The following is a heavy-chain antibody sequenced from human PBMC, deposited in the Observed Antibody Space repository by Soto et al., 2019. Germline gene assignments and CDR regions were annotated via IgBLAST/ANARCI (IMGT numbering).Heavy chain of an antibody. V-gene: IGHV1-46*01. J-gene: IGHJ4*02. CDR3: ALPPSHGISWYHFDY. CDR1: GYTFTSYY. Sequence: ASVKVSCKASGYTFTSYYMHCVRQAPGQGLEWMGFINPSGGSTTYAQNFQGRVTMTRDTSTGTVYMELSSLRSEDTAVYYCALPPSHGISWYHFDYWGQGTPVTVSS. CDR2: INPSGGST. D-gene: IGHD6-13*01.